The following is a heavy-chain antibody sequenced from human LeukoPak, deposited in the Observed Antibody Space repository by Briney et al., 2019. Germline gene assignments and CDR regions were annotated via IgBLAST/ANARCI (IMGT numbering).Heavy chain of an antibody. V-gene: IGHV3-21*01. CDR2: ISSSSSYI. CDR3: ARDATFKAAAGKVNIDY. Sequence: GGSLRLSCAASGFTFSSYSMNWVRQAPGKGLEWVSSISSSSSYIYYADSVKGRFTISRDNAKNSLYLQMNSLRAEDTVVYYCARDATFKAAAGKVNIDYWGQGTLVTVSS. J-gene: IGHJ4*02. D-gene: IGHD6-13*01. CDR1: GFTFSSYS.